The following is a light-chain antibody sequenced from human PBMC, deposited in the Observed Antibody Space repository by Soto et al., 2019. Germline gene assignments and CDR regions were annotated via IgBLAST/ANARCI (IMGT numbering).Light chain of an antibody. V-gene: IGKV3-11*01. CDR2: DAS. CDR3: QQRSTWPT. J-gene: IGKJ1*01. Sequence: ELVCTQSPAPLSLSPGESPPPSCRASQSVSGYLAWYQQKPGQAPRLLIYDASSRAKGLPGSFTGSGSGTVSSLTISSLEPEDFAVYYCQQRSTWPTFGQGTKVDIK. CDR1: QSVSGY.